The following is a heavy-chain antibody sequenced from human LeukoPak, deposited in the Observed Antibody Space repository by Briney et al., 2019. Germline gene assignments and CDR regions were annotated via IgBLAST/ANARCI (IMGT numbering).Heavy chain of an antibody. J-gene: IGHJ6*03. CDR2: ISWDGGST. D-gene: IGHD6-13*01. CDR1: GFAFDDYT. Sequence: GGSLRLSCAASGFAFDDYTMHWVRQAPGKGLECVSLISWDGGSTYYADSVKGRFTISRDNSKNSLYLQMNSLRTEDTALYYCAKGGAAFHYYYYMDVWGKGTTVTVSS. V-gene: IGHV3-43*01. CDR3: AKGGAAFHYYYYMDV.